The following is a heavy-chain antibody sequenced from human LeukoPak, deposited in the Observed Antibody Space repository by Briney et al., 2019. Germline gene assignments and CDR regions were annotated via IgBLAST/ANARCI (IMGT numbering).Heavy chain of an antibody. CDR2: ISYDGSNK. J-gene: IGHJ6*02. Sequence: SGGSLRLSCAASGFTFSSYGMHWVRQAPGKGLEWVAVISYDGSNKYYADSVKGRFTISRDNSKNTLYLQMNSLRAEDTAVYYCARDLFLEWLESYGMDVWGQGTTVTVSS. CDR1: GFTFSSYG. V-gene: IGHV3-30*03. CDR3: ARDLFLEWLESYGMDV. D-gene: IGHD3-3*01.